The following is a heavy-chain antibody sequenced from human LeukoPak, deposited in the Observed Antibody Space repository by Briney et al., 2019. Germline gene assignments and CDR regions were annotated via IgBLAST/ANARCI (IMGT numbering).Heavy chain of an antibody. V-gene: IGHV4-59*11. Sequence: SETLSLTCTVSGSSISSHSWGWVRQPPGKGLEWIGYDSNNGNINYNPALKSRVTISVDTSKRQFSLKLGSVTAADTAIYYCARDNWGSLDYWGQGTLVTVSS. CDR1: GSSISSHS. D-gene: IGHD7-27*01. J-gene: IGHJ4*02. CDR3: ARDNWGSLDY. CDR2: DSNNGNI.